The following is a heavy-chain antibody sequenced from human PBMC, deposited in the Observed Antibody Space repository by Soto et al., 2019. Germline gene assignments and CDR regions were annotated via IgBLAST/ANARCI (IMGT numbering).Heavy chain of an antibody. D-gene: IGHD3-22*01. Sequence: QITLKESGPTLVKPTQTLTLTCTFSGFSRSTSGVGVGWISPPPGKALEWLALIYWDDDKRYSPSLKGRRTITKDTSKNQGVLTMTNMDPVDTATYYCAHRVGDSSGYYSEFDYCGQGTLVTVSS. CDR1: GFSRSTSGVG. CDR3: AHRVGDSSGYYSEFDY. J-gene: IGHJ4*02. V-gene: IGHV2-5*02. CDR2: IYWDDDK.